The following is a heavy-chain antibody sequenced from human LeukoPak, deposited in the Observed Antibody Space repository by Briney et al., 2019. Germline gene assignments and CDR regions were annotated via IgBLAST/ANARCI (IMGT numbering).Heavy chain of an antibody. CDR2: IWYDGSNK. J-gene: IGHJ6*02. Sequence: GRSLRLSFAASGFSFSSYGMHWVRQAPGKGVGWVAVIWYDGSNKYYADSVKGRFTISRDNSKNTLYLQMNSLRAEDTAVYYCARQRGYCSSTSCSYYGMDVWGQGTTVTVSS. V-gene: IGHV3-33*01. CDR1: GFSFSSYG. D-gene: IGHD2-2*01. CDR3: ARQRGYCSSTSCSYYGMDV.